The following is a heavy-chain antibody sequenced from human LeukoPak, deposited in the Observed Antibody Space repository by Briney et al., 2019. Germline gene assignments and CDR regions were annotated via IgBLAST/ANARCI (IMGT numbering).Heavy chain of an antibody. CDR2: INPNSGGT. D-gene: IGHD6-13*01. J-gene: IGHJ4*02. V-gene: IGHV1-2*02. CDR1: GYTFTGYY. CDR3: ARDGTKGSSWCDY. Sequence: ASVKVSCKASGYTFTGYYMHWVRQAPGQGLEWMGWINPNSGGTNYAQKFQGRVTMTRDTSISTAYMELSRLRSDDTAVYYCARDGTKGSSWCDYWGQGTLVTVSS.